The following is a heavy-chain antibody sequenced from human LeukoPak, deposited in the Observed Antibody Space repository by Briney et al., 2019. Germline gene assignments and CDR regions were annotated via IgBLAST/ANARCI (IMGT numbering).Heavy chain of an antibody. CDR3: IRESHVGLYLEY. Sequence: GGSLRLSCAASGFTFSSYWMHWVRQAPGKGLVWVSRINTDGSETRYADSVKGRFTISRDNAKNTLYLQMNSLRAEDTAVYYCIRESHVGLYLEYWGQGTLGIATS. D-gene: IGHD3-10*02. V-gene: IGHV3-74*01. J-gene: IGHJ4*02. CDR2: INTDGSET. CDR1: GFTFSSYW.